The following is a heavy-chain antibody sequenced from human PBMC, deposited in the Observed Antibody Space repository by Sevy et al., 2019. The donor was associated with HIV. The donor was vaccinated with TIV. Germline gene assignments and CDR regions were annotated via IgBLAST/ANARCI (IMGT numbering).Heavy chain of an antibody. J-gene: IGHJ5*01. CDR1: GFTFDANG. CDR3: ATSYSSNLNRFDY. CDR2: INWNGGST. D-gene: IGHD6-13*01. Sequence: GGSLRLSCAASGFTFDANGMSWVRQAPGKGLEWVSGINWNGGSTGYADSVKGRFTISRDNAKNSLYLQMNNLRAEDTALDHCATSYSSNLNRFDYWGQGTLVTVSS. V-gene: IGHV3-20*01.